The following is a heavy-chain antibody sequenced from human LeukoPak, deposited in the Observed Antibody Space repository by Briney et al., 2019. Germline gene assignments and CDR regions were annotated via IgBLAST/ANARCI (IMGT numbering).Heavy chain of an antibody. V-gene: IGHV4-38-2*01. Sequence: PSETLSLTCGVSSYSISSGYFWGWLRPPPGKGLEWIGIIYHSGTTYYKPSLKSRFNISVDTSKNQFSLKLNSVTAADTAVYHCARGANRAVATEFLVYWGRETGVSVS. D-gene: IGHD6-19*01. CDR1: SYSISSGYF. CDR2: IYHSGTT. J-gene: IGHJ4*02. CDR3: ARGANRAVATEFLVY.